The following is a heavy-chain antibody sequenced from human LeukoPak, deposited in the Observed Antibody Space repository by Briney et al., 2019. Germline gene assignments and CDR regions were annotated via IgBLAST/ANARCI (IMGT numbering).Heavy chain of an antibody. CDR2: YIPIFGTA. CDR1: GGTFSSYA. V-gene: IGHV1-69*05. Sequence: GASVNVSCKASGGTFSSYAISWVRQAPGLGLEWMGGYIPIFGTANYAQKFQGRVTITTDESTSTAYMELSSLRSEDTAVYYCARPIVGATLDAFDIWGQGTMVTVSS. CDR3: ARPIVGATLDAFDI. D-gene: IGHD1-26*01. J-gene: IGHJ3*02.